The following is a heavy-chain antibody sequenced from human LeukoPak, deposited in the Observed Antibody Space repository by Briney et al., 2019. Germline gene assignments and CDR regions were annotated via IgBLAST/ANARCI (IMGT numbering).Heavy chain of an antibody. CDR1: GFTSSSYE. CDR3: AKDKYSPFDY. Sequence: PGGSLRLSCAASGFTSSSYEMNWVRQPPGKGLEWVSYISSSGSTIYYADSVKGRFTISRDNCKDTLYLQMNSLRAEHTAVYYCAKDKYSPFDYWGQGTLVTVSS. J-gene: IGHJ4*02. D-gene: IGHD6-6*01. CDR2: ISSSGSTI. V-gene: IGHV3-48*03.